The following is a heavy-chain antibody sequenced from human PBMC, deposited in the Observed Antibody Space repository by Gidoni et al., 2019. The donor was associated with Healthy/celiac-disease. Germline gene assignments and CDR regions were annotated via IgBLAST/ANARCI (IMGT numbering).Heavy chain of an antibody. CDR1: GGSFSGYF. V-gene: IGHV4-34*01. Sequence: QVQLQQWGAGLLKPSETLSLTCAVYGGSFSGYFWRWIRQPPGKGLEWIGEINHSGSTNYNPSLKSRVTISVDTSKNQFSLKLSSVTAADTAVYYCARGRYGYSSSWYKAYYFDYWGQGTLVTVSS. D-gene: IGHD6-13*01. J-gene: IGHJ4*02. CDR2: INHSGST. CDR3: ARGRYGYSSSWYKAYYFDY.